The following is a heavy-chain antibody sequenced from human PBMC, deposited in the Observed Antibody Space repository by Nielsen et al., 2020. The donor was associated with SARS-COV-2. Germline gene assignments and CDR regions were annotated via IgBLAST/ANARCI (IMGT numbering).Heavy chain of an antibody. D-gene: IGHD2-2*01. V-gene: IGHV3-9*01. CDR1: GFIFDDYA. CDR2: ISWNSGSI. J-gene: IGHJ5*02. Sequence: SLKISCAASGFIFDDYAMYWVRQAPGKGLEWVSGISWNSGSIGYADSVKGRFTISRDNAKNSLYLQMNSLRAEDTALYYCAKADCSSTSCLNWFDPWGQGTLVTVSS. CDR3: AKADCSSTSCLNWFDP.